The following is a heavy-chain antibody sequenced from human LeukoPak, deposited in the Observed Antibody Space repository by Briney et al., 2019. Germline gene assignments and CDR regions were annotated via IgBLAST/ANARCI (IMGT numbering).Heavy chain of an antibody. CDR3: ARAQVVPAAISYMDV. V-gene: IGHV4-61*02. D-gene: IGHD2-2*02. CDR1: GGSISSGSYY. CDR2: ICTSGST. Sequence: TLSLTCTVSGGSISSGSYYWSWLRQPAGKGLEWIGRICTSGSTNYNPSLKSRVTISVDTSKNQFSLKLSSVTAADTAVYYCARAQVVPAAISYMDVWGKGTTVTVSS. J-gene: IGHJ6*03.